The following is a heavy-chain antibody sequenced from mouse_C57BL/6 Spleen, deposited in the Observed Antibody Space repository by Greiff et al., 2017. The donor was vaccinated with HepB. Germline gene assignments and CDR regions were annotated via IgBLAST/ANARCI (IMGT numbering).Heavy chain of an antibody. D-gene: IGHD1-1*01. Sequence: VQLQQPGAELVRPGSSVKLSCKASGYTFTSYWMHWVKQRPIQGLEWIGNIDPSDSETHYNQKFKDKATLTVDKSSSTAYMQLSSLTSEDSAVYYCARSEYYGSSWFAYWGQGTLVTVSA. V-gene: IGHV1-52*01. CDR2: IDPSDSET. CDR3: ARSEYYGSSWFAY. J-gene: IGHJ3*01. CDR1: GYTFTSYW.